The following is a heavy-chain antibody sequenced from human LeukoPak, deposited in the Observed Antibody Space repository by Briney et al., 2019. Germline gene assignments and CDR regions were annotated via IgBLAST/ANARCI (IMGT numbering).Heavy chain of an antibody. CDR1: GGTFSSYA. CDR2: IIPIFGTA. Sequence: SVKVSCKASGGTFSSYAISWVRQAPGQGLEWMGGIIPIFGTANYAQKFQGRVTITADKSTSTAYMELSSLRPEDTAVYYCARDRSYCSSTSCYRHYYYYMDVWGKGTTVTVSS. J-gene: IGHJ6*03. V-gene: IGHV1-69*06. D-gene: IGHD2-2*01. CDR3: ARDRSYCSSTSCYRHYYYYMDV.